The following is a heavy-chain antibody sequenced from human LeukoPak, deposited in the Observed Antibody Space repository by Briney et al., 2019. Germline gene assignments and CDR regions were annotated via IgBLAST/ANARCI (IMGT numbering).Heavy chain of an antibody. CDR3: ASGHSSGWYVVY. CDR1: GYTFTSYY. V-gene: IGHV1-46*01. Sequence: ASVKVSCKASGYTFTSYYMHWVRQAPGQGLEWMGIINPSGGSTSYAQKFQGRVTTTRDTSTSTVYMELSSLRSEDTAVYYCASGHSSGWYVVYWGQGPLVTVSS. J-gene: IGHJ4*02. D-gene: IGHD6-19*01. CDR2: INPSGGST.